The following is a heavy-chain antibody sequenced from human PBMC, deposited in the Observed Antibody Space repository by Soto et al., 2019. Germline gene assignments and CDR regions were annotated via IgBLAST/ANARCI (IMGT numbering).Heavy chain of an antibody. CDR2: IDPSDSYT. V-gene: IGHV5-10-1*01. D-gene: IGHD6-19*01. CDR3: ARGISGWEYYYYYCGMDV. Sequence: PGESLKISCKGSGYSFTSYWISWVRQMPGKGLEWMGRIDPSDSYTNYSPSFQGHVTISADKSISTAYLQWSSLKASDTAMYYCARGISGWEYYYYYCGMDVWGQGTTVTVSS. CDR1: GYSFTSYW. J-gene: IGHJ6*02.